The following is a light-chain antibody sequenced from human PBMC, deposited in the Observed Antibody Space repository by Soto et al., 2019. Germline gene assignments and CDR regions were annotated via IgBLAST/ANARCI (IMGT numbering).Light chain of an antibody. Sequence: ESVLTQSPGTLSLSPGERATLSCRASQSVSSNSLAWYQQKPGQAPRLLIYGASTRATGIPDRFRGSGSGTDFTLTISRLEREDAAVYYCQQYGSSTTWTFGQGTKVEIK. J-gene: IGKJ1*01. CDR2: GAS. CDR1: QSVSSNS. V-gene: IGKV3-20*01. CDR3: QQYGSSTTWT.